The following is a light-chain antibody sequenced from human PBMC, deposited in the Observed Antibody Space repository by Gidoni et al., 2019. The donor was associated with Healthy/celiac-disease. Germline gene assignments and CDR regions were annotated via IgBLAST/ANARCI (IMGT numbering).Light chain of an antibody. CDR1: QSVLYSSNNKNY. Sequence: DLVMTQSPDSLLVSLGERATINCKSSQSVLYSSNNKNYLAWYQQKPGQPPKLLIYWASTRESGVPDRFSGSGSGTDFTLTISSLQAEDVAVYYCQQYYSTPQTFGQGTKVEIK. J-gene: IGKJ1*01. CDR3: QQYYSTPQT. CDR2: WAS. V-gene: IGKV4-1*01.